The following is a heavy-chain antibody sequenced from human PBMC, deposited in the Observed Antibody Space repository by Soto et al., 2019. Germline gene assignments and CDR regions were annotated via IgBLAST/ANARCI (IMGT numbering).Heavy chain of an antibody. D-gene: IGHD6-13*01. CDR2: ICTAGDT. V-gene: IGHV3-13*01. CDR1: GFTFSSYD. J-gene: IGHJ3*02. Sequence: GGSLRLSCAASGFTFSSYDMHWVRQATGKGLEWVSAICTAGDTYYPGSVKGRFTISRENAKNSLYLQMNSLRAEDTAVYYWARAKLPYSSSRKSDAFDIWGQGTMVTVSS. CDR3: ARAKLPYSSSRKSDAFDI.